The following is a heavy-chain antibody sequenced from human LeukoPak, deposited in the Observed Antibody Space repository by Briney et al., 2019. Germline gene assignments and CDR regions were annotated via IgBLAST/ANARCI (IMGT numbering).Heavy chain of an antibody. CDR1: GYTVTSYD. CDR3: ASAPTKYSYYYMDV. D-gene: IGHD2-8*01. V-gene: IGHV1-8*01. Sequence: ASVKVSCKASGYTVTSYDINWLRQATGQGLEWRGWMNPNSGNTGYAQKFQGRVTMTRNTSISTAYMELSSLRSEDTAVYYCASAPTKYSYYYMDVWGKGTTVTISS. CDR2: MNPNSGNT. J-gene: IGHJ6*03.